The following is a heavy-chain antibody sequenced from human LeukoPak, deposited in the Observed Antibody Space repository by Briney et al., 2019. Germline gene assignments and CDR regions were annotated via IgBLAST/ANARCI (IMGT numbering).Heavy chain of an antibody. CDR1: TGSFSGYY. D-gene: IGHD6-13*01. CDR2: INHSGST. J-gene: IGHJ4*02. CDR3: ARDPAAAGPDY. V-gene: IGHV4-34*01. Sequence: SETLSLTCAVYTGSFSGYYCSWIRQPPGKGLEWIGEINHSGSTNYNPSLKSRVTISVDTSKNQFSLKLSSVTAADTAVYYCARDPAAAGPDYWGQGTLVTVSS.